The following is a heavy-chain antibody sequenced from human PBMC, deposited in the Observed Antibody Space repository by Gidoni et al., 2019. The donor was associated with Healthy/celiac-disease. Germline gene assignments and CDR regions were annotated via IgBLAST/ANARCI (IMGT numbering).Heavy chain of an antibody. CDR1: GFTFSSYS. D-gene: IGHD3-16*01. J-gene: IGHJ5*02. V-gene: IGHV3-21*01. CDR3: ASDQITTFDP. Sequence: GFTFSSYSMNWVRQAPGKGLEWVSSISSSSSYIYYADSVKGRFTISRDNAKNSLYLQMNSLRAEDTAVYYCASDQITTFDPWGQGTLVTVSS. CDR2: ISSSSSYI.